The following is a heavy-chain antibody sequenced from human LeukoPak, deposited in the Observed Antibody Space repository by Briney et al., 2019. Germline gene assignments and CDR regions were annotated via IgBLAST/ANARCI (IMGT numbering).Heavy chain of an antibody. CDR1: GGTFSSYA. V-gene: IGHV1-69*01. CDR3: AIRLGYCSSTSCSNWFDP. D-gene: IGHD2-2*01. CDR2: IILIFGTA. J-gene: IGHJ5*02. Sequence: GSSVKVSCKASGGTFSSYAISWVRQAPGQGLEWMGGIILIFGTANYAQKFQGRVTITADESTSTAYMELSSLRSEDTAVYYCAIRLGYCSSTSCSNWFDPWGQGTLVTVSS.